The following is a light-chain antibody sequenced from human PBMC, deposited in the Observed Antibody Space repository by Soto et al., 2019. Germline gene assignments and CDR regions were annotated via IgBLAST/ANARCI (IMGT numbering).Light chain of an antibody. J-gene: IGKJ1*01. CDR3: QQYNNWPPKWT. CDR2: GAS. Sequence: EIVMTHSPATLSVSPGERATLSCRASQSVSSNLAWYQQKPGQAPRLLIYGASTRATGIPARFSGSGSGTEFTLTISSLQSEDFAVYYCQQYNNWPPKWTFGQGTKV. V-gene: IGKV3-15*01. CDR1: QSVSSN.